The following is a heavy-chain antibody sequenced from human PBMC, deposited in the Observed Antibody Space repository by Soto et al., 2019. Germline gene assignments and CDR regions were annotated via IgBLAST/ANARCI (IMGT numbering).Heavy chain of an antibody. CDR2: IYYSGRT. J-gene: IGHJ4*02. CDR3: ARQFHSNQHAKSFDS. CDR1: GGSISSDSYY. V-gene: IGHV4-39*01. Sequence: QLQLQESGPGLVKPSETLSLTCTVSGGSISSDSYYWGWIRQPPGKGLEWIASIYYSGRTYYSPSLNSRVTISADTSKSQLSLKLSSVTAADTAVYYCARQFHSNQHAKSFDSWGQGTLATVSS. D-gene: IGHD4-4*01.